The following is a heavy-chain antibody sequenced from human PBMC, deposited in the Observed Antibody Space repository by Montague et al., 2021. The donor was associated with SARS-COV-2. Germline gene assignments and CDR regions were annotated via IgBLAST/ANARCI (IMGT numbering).Heavy chain of an antibody. J-gene: IGHJ4*02. CDR1: GFTFRSYW. CDR2: IKPDGTST. Sequence: SLRLSCAASGFTFRSYWMHWVRQVPGRGLVWVSRIKPDGTSTHYAASVKGRFIISSDNAKNTLSLQMTNLRVDDTAVYFCVRPLWFGDSDYYLDSWGQGTLVTVSS. V-gene: IGHV3-74*01. D-gene: IGHD3-10*01. CDR3: VRPLWFGDSDYYLDS.